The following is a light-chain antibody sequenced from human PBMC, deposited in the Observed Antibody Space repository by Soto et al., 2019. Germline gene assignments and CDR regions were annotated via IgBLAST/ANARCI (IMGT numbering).Light chain of an antibody. CDR1: QRISSN. Sequence: ATLLSCPPVTATRSLRSIQRISSNLAWYQQKPGQAPRLLIYGASTRATGIPERFSGSGSGTELTLTISSLQSEDFAVYYCQQYNNWPMAYTFGQGTKVEIK. CDR3: QQYNNWPMAYT. J-gene: IGKJ2*01. V-gene: IGKV3-15*01. CDR2: GAS.